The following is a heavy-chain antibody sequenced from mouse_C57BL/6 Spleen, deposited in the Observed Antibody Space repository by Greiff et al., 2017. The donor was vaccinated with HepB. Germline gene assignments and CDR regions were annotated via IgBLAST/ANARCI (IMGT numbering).Heavy chain of an antibody. Sequence: DVKLQQSGPELVKPGASVKISCKASGYTFTDYYMNWVKQSHGKSLEWIGDINPNNGGTSYNQKFKGKATLTVDKSSSTAYMELRSLTSEDSAVYYCARSSLPTVVEDYYAMDYWGQGTSVTVSS. D-gene: IGHD1-1*01. CDR2: INPNNGGT. CDR3: ARSSLPTVVEDYYAMDY. CDR1: GYTFTDYY. V-gene: IGHV1-26*01. J-gene: IGHJ4*01.